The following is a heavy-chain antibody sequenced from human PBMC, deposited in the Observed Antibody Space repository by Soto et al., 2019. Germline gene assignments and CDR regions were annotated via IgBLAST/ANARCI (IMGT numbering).Heavy chain of an antibody. CDR1: GFTFSSYG. J-gene: IGHJ4*02. V-gene: IGHV3-30*18. CDR3: AKDIGSDWPRFDY. Sequence: GGSLRLSCAASGFTFSSYGMHWVRQAPGEGLEWVAVISYDGSNKYYADSVKGRFTISRDNSKNTLYLQMNSLRAEDTAVYYCAKDIGSDWPRFDYWGQGTLVTVSS. D-gene: IGHD3-9*01. CDR2: ISYDGSNK.